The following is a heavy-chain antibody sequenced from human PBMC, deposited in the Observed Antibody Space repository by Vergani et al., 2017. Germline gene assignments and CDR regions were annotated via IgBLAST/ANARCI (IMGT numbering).Heavy chain of an antibody. Sequence: QVQLVQSGSEVKKPGASVKVSCRASGYTFTNYALNWVRQAPGQGLEWMGWINSNSGNPTYAQGLKGRFVFSLDSSVSTSYLQINSLQPEDTAVYYCVRTRSGSXTGGSCYSGWFDPWGQGTLVTVSS. D-gene: IGHD2-15*01. CDR3: VRTRSGSXTGGSCYSGWFDP. J-gene: IGHJ5*02. CDR1: GYTFTNYA. V-gene: IGHV7-4-1*02. CDR2: INSNSGNP.